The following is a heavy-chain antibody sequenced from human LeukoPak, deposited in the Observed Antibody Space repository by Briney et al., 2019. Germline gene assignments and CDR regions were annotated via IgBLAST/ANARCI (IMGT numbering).Heavy chain of an antibody. CDR2: ISSSSSYI. Sequence: GGSLRLSCAASGFTFSSYSMNWVRQAPGKGLEWVSSISSSSSYIYYADSVKGRFTISRDNAKNSLYLQMNSLRAENTVVYYWARGAAATDAVFDIWAKGKRAPVSS. CDR1: GFTFSSYS. V-gene: IGHV3-21*01. J-gene: IGHJ3*02. CDR3: ARGAAATDAVFDI. D-gene: IGHD6-13*01.